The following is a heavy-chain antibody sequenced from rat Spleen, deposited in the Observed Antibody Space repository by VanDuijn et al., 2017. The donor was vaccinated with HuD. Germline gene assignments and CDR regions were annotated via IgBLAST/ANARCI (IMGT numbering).Heavy chain of an antibody. Sequence: EVQLVESGGGLVQPGRSLKLSCAASGFSFRDYAMAWVRQAPKKGLEWVASISSGGGNTYSRGSVRGRFTISRDNAKNTLYLQMDSLQSEDTATYYCARHGRGERTYYYVLDAWGQGASVTVSS. CDR1: GFSFRDYA. D-gene: IGHD4-3*01. V-gene: IGHV5S13*01. J-gene: IGHJ4*01. CDR2: ISSGGGNT. CDR3: ARHGRGERTYYYVLDA.